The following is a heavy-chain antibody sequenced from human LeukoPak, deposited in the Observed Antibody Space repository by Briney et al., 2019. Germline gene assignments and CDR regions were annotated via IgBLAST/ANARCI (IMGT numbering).Heavy chain of an antibody. J-gene: IGHJ4*02. V-gene: IGHV3-21*01. CDR1: GFTFSSYS. Sequence: PGGSLRLSCAASGFTFSSYSMNWVRQAPGKGLEWVSSISSSSYIYYADSVKGRFTISRDNAKNSLYLQMNSLRAEDTAVYYCARGGVVVITTYYFDYWGQGTLVTVSS. D-gene: IGHD3-22*01. CDR2: ISSSSYI. CDR3: ARGGVVVITTYYFDY.